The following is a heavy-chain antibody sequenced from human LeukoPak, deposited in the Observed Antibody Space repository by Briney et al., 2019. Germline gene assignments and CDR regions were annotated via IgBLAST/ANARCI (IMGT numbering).Heavy chain of an antibody. CDR2: ISSSSSYI. CDR3: ARDRYIVDHDAFDI. V-gene: IGHV3-21*01. CDR1: GFTFSSYS. J-gene: IGHJ3*02. Sequence: GGSLRLSCAASGFTFSSYSMNWVRQAPGKGLEWVSSISSSSSYIYYADSVKGRFTISRDNAKNSLYLQMNSLRAEDTAVYYCARDRYIVDHDAFDIWGQGTMVTVSS. D-gene: IGHD2-15*01.